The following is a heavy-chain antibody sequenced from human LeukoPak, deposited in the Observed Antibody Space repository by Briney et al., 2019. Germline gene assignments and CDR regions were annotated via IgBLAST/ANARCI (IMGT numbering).Heavy chain of an antibody. Sequence: GGSLRLSCAASGFTFSSYSMNWVRQAPGKGLEWVSSISSSSSYIYYADSVKGRFTISRDNAKNSLYLQMNSLRAKDTAVYYCARLPGYSSSPDYWGQGTLVTVSS. CDR3: ARLPGYSSSPDY. J-gene: IGHJ4*02. V-gene: IGHV3-21*01. CDR1: GFTFSSYS. D-gene: IGHD6-13*01. CDR2: ISSSSSYI.